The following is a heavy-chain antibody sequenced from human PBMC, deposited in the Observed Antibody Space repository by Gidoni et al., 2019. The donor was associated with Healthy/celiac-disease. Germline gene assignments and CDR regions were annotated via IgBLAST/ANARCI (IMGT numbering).Heavy chain of an antibody. V-gene: IGHV4-39*07. CDR1: GGPISSSSYY. Sequence: QLQLQESGPGLVKPSETLSLTCTVSGGPISSSSYYWVWIRQPPGKGLEWIGSIYYSGSTYYNPSLKSRVTISVDTSKNQFSLKLSSVTAADTAVYYCARSQEYYYYGMDVWGQGTTVTVSS. CDR3: ARSQEYYYYGMDV. J-gene: IGHJ6*02. CDR2: IYYSGST.